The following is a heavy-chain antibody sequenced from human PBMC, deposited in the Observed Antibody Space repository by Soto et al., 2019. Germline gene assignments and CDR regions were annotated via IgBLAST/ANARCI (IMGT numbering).Heavy chain of an antibody. Sequence: HCIIKDQGKGLEWVAVIWYDGSNKYYADSVKGRFTISRDNSKNTLYLQMNSLRAEYTFVDYCGIGFARHAFDIRGKRTIVTVTS. V-gene: IGHV3-33*01. CDR2: IWYDGSNK. J-gene: IGHJ3*02. D-gene: IGHD6-6*01. CDR3: GIGFARHAFDI.